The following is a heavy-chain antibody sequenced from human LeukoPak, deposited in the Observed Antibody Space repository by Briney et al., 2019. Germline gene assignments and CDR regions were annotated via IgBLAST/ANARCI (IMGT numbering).Heavy chain of an antibody. Sequence: ASVKVSCKASGYTFTSYGISWVRQAPGQGLEWMGWISAYNGNTNYAQKLQGRVTMTTDTSTSTAYMELRSLRSDDTAVYYCARDVVVTAIRLNAFDIWGQGTVVTVSS. CDR1: GYTFTSYG. V-gene: IGHV1-18*01. J-gene: IGHJ3*02. CDR2: ISAYNGNT. CDR3: ARDVVVTAIRLNAFDI. D-gene: IGHD2-21*02.